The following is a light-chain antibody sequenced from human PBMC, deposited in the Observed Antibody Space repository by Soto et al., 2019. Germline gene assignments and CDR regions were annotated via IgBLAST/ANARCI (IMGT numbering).Light chain of an antibody. CDR1: QTISSW. J-gene: IGKJ1*01. CDR3: QHYNSYSDA. CDR2: KAS. Sequence: DIQMTQSPSTLSGSVGDRVTITCRASQTISSWLAWYQQKPGKAPKLMIYKASTLKSGVPSMFSGSGSGTEFTLTISSLQPDDFSPYYCQHYNSYSDAFGQGTKVELK. V-gene: IGKV1-5*03.